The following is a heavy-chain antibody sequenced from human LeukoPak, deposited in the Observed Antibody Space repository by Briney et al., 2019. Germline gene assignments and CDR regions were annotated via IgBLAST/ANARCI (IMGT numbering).Heavy chain of an antibody. Sequence: ASVKVSCKASGYTFTSYDINWVRQATGQGLEWMGWMTPNSGNTGYAQKFQGRVTITRNTSISTAYMELSSLRSEDTAVYYCARALDSSSWYYYYMDVWGKGTTVTVSS. CDR2: MTPNSGNT. CDR1: GYTFTSYD. CDR3: ARALDSSSWYYYYMDV. J-gene: IGHJ6*03. D-gene: IGHD6-13*01. V-gene: IGHV1-8*03.